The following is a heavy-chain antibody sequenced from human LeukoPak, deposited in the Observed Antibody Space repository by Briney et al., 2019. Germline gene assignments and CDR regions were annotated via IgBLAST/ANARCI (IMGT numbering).Heavy chain of an antibody. CDR1: GGSISSYY. Sequence: SETLSLTCTVSGGSISSYYWSWIRQPPGKGLEWIGYIYYSGSTNYNPSLKSRVTISVDTSKNQFSLKLSSVTAADTAVYYCARDFSYYYDSSGYYSGYFDYWGQGTLVTVSS. J-gene: IGHJ4*02. CDR3: ARDFSYYYDSSGYYSGYFDY. V-gene: IGHV4-59*12. D-gene: IGHD3-22*01. CDR2: IYYSGST.